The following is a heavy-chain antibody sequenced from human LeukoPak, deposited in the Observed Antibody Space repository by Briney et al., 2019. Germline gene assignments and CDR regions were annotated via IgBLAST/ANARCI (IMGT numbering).Heavy chain of an antibody. J-gene: IGHJ4*02. D-gene: IGHD3-10*01. V-gene: IGHV3-48*04. CDR2: ISSSGSTI. CDR1: GFTFSNSW. CDR3: ARDLGYYGSGDEDY. Sequence: PGGSLRLSCAASGFTFSNSWMSWVRQAPGKGLEWVSYISSSGSTIYYADSVKGRFTISRDNAKNSLYLQMNSLRAEDTAVYYCARDLGYYGSGDEDYWGQGTLVTVSS.